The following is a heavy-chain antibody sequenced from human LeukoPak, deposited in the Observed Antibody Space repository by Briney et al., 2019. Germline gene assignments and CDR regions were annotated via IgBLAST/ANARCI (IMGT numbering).Heavy chain of an antibody. CDR2: INPNSGGT. CDR3: ASCYYDILTAYPNTYYYYGMDV. V-gene: IGHV1-2*02. D-gene: IGHD3-9*01. J-gene: IGHJ6*02. Sequence: ASVKVSCKASGYTFTGYYMHWVRQAPGQGLEWMGWINPNSGGTNYAQKFQGRVTMTRDTSSSTAYMELSRLRSDDTAVYYCASCYYDILTAYPNTYYYYGMDVWGQGTTVTVSS. CDR1: GYTFTGYY.